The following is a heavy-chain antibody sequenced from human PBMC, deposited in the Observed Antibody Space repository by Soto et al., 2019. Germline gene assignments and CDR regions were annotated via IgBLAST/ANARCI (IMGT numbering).Heavy chain of an antibody. CDR2: ISGSGSGT. J-gene: IGHJ5*02. CDR3: TKEQLEGYYGNGGAQGS. CDR1: GFTFSSYA. D-gene: IGHD3-10*01. V-gene: IGHV3-23*01. Sequence: EVQLLESGGGLVQPGGSLRLSCAASGFTFSSYAMSWVRQAPGKGLDWVSTISGSGSGTYYADCLKGRFTISRDNSKNTLYLQIDRLRAEDTAVYFCTKEQLEGYYGNGGAQGSWGQGTLVTGSS.